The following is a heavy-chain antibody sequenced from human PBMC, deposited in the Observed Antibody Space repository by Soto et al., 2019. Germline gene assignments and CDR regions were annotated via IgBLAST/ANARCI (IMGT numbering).Heavy chain of an antibody. D-gene: IGHD2-21*01. CDR3: ARHINKWGYGFDY. V-gene: IGHV4-30-2*01. CDR2: IYHSGTT. J-gene: IGHJ4*02. CDR1: GGSMNTGDYS. Sequence: QLQLQESGSGLVKPSQTLSLTCAVSGGSMNTGDYSWSWIRQPPGKGLEWIGYIYHSGTTYYNPSLKSRVTVSLDRPKSQFSLNLSYVTAADTAVYYCARHINKWGYGFDYWGQGTLVTVSS.